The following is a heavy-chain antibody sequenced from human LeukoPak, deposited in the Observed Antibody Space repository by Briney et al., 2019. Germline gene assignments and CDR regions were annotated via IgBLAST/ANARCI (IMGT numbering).Heavy chain of an antibody. Sequence: ASVKVSCKASGYTFTSYGISWVRQAPGQGLEWMGWISAYNGNTNYAQKLQGRVTMTRDTSISTAYMELRSLRSDDTAVYYCARPNYDFWSGYSNPTYYYYMDVWGKGTTVTVSS. CDR2: ISAYNGNT. CDR1: GYTFTSYG. CDR3: ARPNYDFWSGYSNPTYYYYMDV. V-gene: IGHV1-18*01. D-gene: IGHD3-3*01. J-gene: IGHJ6*03.